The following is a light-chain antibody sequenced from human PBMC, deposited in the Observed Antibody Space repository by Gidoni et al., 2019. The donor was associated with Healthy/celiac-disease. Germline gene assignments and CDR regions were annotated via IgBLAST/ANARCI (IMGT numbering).Light chain of an antibody. J-gene: IGLJ1*01. CDR1: SSDVGGYNY. Sequence: QSALTQPPSASGSPGQPVTISCTGTSSDVGGYNYVSWYQQHPGKAPKLMIYEVSKRPSGVPVRFSGSKSGNTASLTVSGLQAEDEADYYCSSYAGSTLYVFGTGTKVTVL. CDR2: EVS. V-gene: IGLV2-8*01. CDR3: SSYAGSTLYV.